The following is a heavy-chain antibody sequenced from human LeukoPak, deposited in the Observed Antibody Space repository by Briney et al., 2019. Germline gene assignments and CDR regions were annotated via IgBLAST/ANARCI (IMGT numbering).Heavy chain of an antibody. CDR3: ARGVEPLAANTLAY. D-gene: IGHD1-14*01. Sequence: GGSLRLSCAASGFTFSSYAMTWVRQAPGKGLEWVSAISAGGGGTYYADSVKGRFTISRDNSKSTLYLQMDSLRAEDTALYYCARGVEPLAANTLAYWGQGTLVTVSS. V-gene: IGHV3-23*01. CDR2: ISAGGGGT. CDR1: GFTFSSYA. J-gene: IGHJ4*02.